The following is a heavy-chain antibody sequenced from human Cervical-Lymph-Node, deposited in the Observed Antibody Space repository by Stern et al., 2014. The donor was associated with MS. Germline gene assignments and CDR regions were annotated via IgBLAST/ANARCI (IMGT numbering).Heavy chain of an antibody. CDR3: VRGGGSSWFDY. V-gene: IGHV1-2*02. CDR1: GYTFTVHY. Sequence: VQLVQSGADVKKPGASVKVSCKASGYTFTVHYFHWVRQAPGQGLEWMVWVNPNSGDTNAVQKFQGRVTMTRDTSIRTVFLELSSLRSDDTDVYYCVRGGGSSWFDYWGQGTLVTVSS. CDR2: VNPNSGDT. D-gene: IGHD6-13*01. J-gene: IGHJ4*02.